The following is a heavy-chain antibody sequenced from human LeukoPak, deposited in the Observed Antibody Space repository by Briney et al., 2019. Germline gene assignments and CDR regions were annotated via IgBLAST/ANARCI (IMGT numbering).Heavy chain of an antibody. D-gene: IGHD3-16*01. CDR1: GHTFINAY. CDR2: IDQSGGRN. J-gene: IGHJ3*02. Sequence: GGSLRLSCEVSGHTFINAYMTWVRQAPGRGLEWVANIDQSGGRNNYVDSVKGRFTISRDNAKNSLFLEMSSLRADDTAVYFCARDVEGGTFDIWGQGTTVTVSS. CDR3: ARDVEGGTFDI. V-gene: IGHV3-7*05.